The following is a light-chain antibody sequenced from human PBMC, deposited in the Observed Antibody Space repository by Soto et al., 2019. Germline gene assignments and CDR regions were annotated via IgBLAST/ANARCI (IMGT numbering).Light chain of an antibody. CDR1: QGISSY. CDR2: AAA. V-gene: IGKV1-9*01. CDR3: QQLNSYPIT. Sequence: DIQLTQSPSFLSASVGDRVTITCRASQGISSYLAWYQQKPGKAPKLLIYAAATLQSGVPSRFSGTGSGTEFTLTISSLQPEDFATYYCQQLNSYPITFGQGTRLESK. J-gene: IGKJ5*01.